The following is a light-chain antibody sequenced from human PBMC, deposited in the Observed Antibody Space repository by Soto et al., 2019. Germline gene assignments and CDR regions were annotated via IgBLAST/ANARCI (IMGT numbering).Light chain of an antibody. CDR3: CSYAGSRKV. V-gene: IGLV2-23*01. Sequence: QSALTQPASVSGSPGQSITISCTGTSSDVGSYNLVSWYQQHPGKAPKLMIYEGSNRPSGVSNRFSGSKSGNTASLTISGLQDEDEADYYCCSYAGSRKVFGGGTKVTVL. CDR1: SSDVGSYNL. CDR2: EGS. J-gene: IGLJ3*02.